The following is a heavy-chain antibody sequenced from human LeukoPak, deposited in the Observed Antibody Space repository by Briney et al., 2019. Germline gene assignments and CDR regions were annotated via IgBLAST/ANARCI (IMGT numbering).Heavy chain of an antibody. CDR3: ARDSGYTSGWPIDH. CDR2: INHRGNT. D-gene: IGHD6-19*01. CDR1: GGSFSGYY. Sequence: PSETLSLTCAVYGGSFSGYYWSWIRQPPGKGLEWMGEINHRGNTNYNPSLKSRVTISVDTSKNQFSLKLSSVTAADTAVYYCARDSGYTSGWPIDHWGQGTLVTVSS. J-gene: IGHJ4*02. V-gene: IGHV4-34*01.